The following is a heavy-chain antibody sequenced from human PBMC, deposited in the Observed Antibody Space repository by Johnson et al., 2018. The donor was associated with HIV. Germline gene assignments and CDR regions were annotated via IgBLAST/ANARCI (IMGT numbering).Heavy chain of an antibody. CDR2: ISSSGSTI. J-gene: IGHJ3*02. Sequence: QVLLVESGGGLVKPGGSLRLSCAASGFTFSDYYMSWIRQAPGKGLEWVSYISSSGSTIYYADSVKGRFTISRDNAKTSLYLQMNSLRAEDTAVYYCARDPELAGGYSISSGLSAFDIWGQGTMVTVSS. D-gene: IGHD6-6*01. V-gene: IGHV3-11*04. CDR1: GFTFSDYY. CDR3: ARDPELAGGYSISSGLSAFDI.